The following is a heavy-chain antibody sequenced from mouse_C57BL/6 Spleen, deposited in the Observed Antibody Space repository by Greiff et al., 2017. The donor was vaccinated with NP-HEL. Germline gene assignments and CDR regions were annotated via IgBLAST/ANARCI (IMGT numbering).Heavy chain of an antibody. CDR3: ARANWDEGYFDV. Sequence: EVQLQQSGPGLVKPSQSLSLTCSVTGYSITSGYYWNWIRQFPGNKLEWMGYISYDGSNNYNPSLKNRISITRDTSKNQFFLKLNSVTTEDTATYYCARANWDEGYFDVWGTGTTVTVSS. J-gene: IGHJ1*03. CDR2: ISYDGSN. CDR1: GYSITSGYY. V-gene: IGHV3-6*01. D-gene: IGHD4-1*01.